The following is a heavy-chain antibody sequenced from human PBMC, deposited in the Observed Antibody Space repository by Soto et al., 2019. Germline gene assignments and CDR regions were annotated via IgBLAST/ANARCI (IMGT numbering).Heavy chain of an antibody. Sequence: QVQLVQSGAEVKKPGASVKVSCKASGYTFTSYDINWVRQATGQGLEWMGWMNPNSGNTGYAQKFQGRVTMTRNTSISTAYMALSSLRSEDTAVYYCASRPRYCSSTSCYGLGYYYYYMDVWGKGTTVTVSS. CDR1: GYTFTSYD. J-gene: IGHJ6*03. CDR2: MNPNSGNT. V-gene: IGHV1-8*01. D-gene: IGHD2-2*01. CDR3: ASRPRYCSSTSCYGLGYYYYYMDV.